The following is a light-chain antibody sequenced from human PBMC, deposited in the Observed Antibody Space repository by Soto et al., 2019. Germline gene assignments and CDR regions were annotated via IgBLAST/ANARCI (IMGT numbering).Light chain of an antibody. J-gene: IGKJ5*01. CDR3: QQYGSSPPIT. CDR2: GAS. CDR1: QSVGNN. V-gene: IGKV3-20*01. Sequence: EILMTQSPATLSVSPGGRVTLSCRASQSVGNNLAWYQQKPGQAPRLLIYGASSRATGIPDRFSGSGSGTDFTLTISRLEPEDFAVYYCQQYGSSPPITFGQGTRLEIK.